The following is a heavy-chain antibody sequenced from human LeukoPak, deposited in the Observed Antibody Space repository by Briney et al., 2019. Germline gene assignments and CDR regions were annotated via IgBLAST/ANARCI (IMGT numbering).Heavy chain of an antibody. D-gene: IGHD2-15*01. Sequence: PSETLSLTCAVSGGPFSSYYWSWIRQPPGKGLEWIGYIYYSGSTNYNPSLKSRVTISVDTSKNQFSLKLSSVTAADTAVYYCARDKRSGGFDYWGQGTLVTVSS. CDR2: IYYSGST. CDR3: ARDKRSGGFDY. V-gene: IGHV4-59*01. J-gene: IGHJ4*02. CDR1: GGPFSSYY.